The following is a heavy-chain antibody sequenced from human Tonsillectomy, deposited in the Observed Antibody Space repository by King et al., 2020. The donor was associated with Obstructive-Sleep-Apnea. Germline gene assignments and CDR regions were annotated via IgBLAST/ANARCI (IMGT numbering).Heavy chain of an antibody. CDR1: GDSIYSGSYS. V-gene: IGHV4-30-2*01. J-gene: IGHJ4*02. Sequence: LQLQESGSGLLKPSQTLSLSCSVSGDSIYSGSYSWSWIRQPPGKGLEWIAYIYHSGSTYYNPSLKSRVTIAVDRSKNQFSLKLNSVTAADTAVYYFASAPRPKDALDYWGQGTLVTVSS. CDR2: IYHSGST. CDR3: ASAPRPKDALDY.